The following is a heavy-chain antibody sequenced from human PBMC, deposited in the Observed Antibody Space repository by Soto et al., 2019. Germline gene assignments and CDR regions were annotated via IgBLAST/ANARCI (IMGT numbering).Heavy chain of an antibody. Sequence: VQMVESGGGLVQPGGSLRLSCAASGFTFSNYLMTWVRQAPGKGLEWVANIKEDGSDTHYVDSVKGRFTISRDNAKNSLYLQMNSLRAEDTAVYYCARTNSGSYFERDYWGQGTLVTVSS. CDR1: GFTFSNYL. D-gene: IGHD1-26*01. CDR2: IKEDGSDT. CDR3: ARTNSGSYFERDY. V-gene: IGHV3-7*01. J-gene: IGHJ4*02.